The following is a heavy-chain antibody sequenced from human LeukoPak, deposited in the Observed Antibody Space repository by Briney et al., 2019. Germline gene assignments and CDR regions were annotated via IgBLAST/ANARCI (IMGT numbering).Heavy chain of an antibody. CDR3: AGYSLDYDFWSGYYGYFDY. J-gene: IGHJ4*02. D-gene: IGHD3-3*01. Sequence: PSETLSLTCTVSGGSISNYYWSWIRQPPGKGLEWIGHIYYSGSTNYNPSLKSRVTISVDTSKNQFSLKLSSVTAADTAVYYCAGYSLDYDFWSGYYGYFDYWGQGTLVTVSS. CDR1: GGSISNYY. CDR2: IYYSGST. V-gene: IGHV4-59*12.